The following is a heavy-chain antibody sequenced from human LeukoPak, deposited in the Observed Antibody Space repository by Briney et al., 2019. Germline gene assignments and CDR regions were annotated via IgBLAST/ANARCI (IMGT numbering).Heavy chain of an antibody. Sequence: GGSLRLSCAASGFTVSSNYMSWVRQAPGKGLEWVSSISSSSSYIYYADSVKGRFTISRDNARNSLYLQMDNLRAEDTAVYYCARDRMVRDTHGFDVWGQGTTVTVSS. V-gene: IGHV3-21*04. CDR1: GFTVSSNY. CDR3: ARDRMVRDTHGFDV. D-gene: IGHD3-10*01. CDR2: ISSSSSYI. J-gene: IGHJ6*02.